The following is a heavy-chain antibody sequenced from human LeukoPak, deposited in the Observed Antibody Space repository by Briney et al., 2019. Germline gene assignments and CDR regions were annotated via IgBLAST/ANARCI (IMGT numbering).Heavy chain of an antibody. CDR2: IYNSGST. D-gene: IGHD1-26*01. CDR1: GGSISSYY. J-gene: IGHJ4*02. Sequence: SETLSLTCTVSGGSISSYYWSWIRQPPGKGLEWIGYIYNSGSTNYNPSLKSRVTISVDTSKNQFSLKLSSVTAADTAVYYCARGLNSGSYWWVHYFDYWGQGTLVTVSS. CDR3: ARGLNSGSYWWVHYFDY. V-gene: IGHV4-59*01.